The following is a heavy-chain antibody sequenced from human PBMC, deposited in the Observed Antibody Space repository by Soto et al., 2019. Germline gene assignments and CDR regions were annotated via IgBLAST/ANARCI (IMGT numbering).Heavy chain of an antibody. V-gene: IGHV1-18*01. Sequence: GXGKVAGKASGYTVSSKGMRWVRQAPGQGLEWMGWISAYNGNTNYAQKLQGRVTMTTDTSTSTAYMELRSLRSDDTAVYYCARDGSMVRGVNYYYYGMDVWGQGTTVTVSS. CDR3: ARDGSMVRGVNYYYYGMDV. CDR1: GYTVSSKG. J-gene: IGHJ6*02. D-gene: IGHD3-10*01. CDR2: ISAYNGNT.